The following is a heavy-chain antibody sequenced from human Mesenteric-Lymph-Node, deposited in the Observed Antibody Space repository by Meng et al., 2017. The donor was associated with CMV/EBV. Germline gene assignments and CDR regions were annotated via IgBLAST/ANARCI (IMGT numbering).Heavy chain of an antibody. CDR1: GVSITTYY. D-gene: IGHD4-23*01. V-gene: IGHV4-59*01. J-gene: IGHJ3*02. CDR2: IYYSGTT. Sequence: SETLSLTCNVSGVSITTYYWSWIRQPPGKGLEWIGYIYYSGTTNYNPSLKRRVTISVDTSKNQFSLRLSSVTAADTAVYYCHYGGNSVDGAFDIWGQGTMVTVSS. CDR3: HYGGNSVDGAFDI.